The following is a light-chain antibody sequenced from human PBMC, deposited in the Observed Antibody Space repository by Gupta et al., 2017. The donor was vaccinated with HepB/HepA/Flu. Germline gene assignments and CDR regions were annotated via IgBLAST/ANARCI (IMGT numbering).Light chain of an antibody. J-gene: IGLJ1*01. Sequence: QPVLTQPPSVSGAPGQRVTISCPGSRPRIGAGFDVHWYQQLPGTAPNLLICRNNNRPSGVPDRFSGSKSGTSASLAITGLQAEDEAEYYCHSYDSSLSGDVFGTGTNLTVL. CDR2: RNN. CDR1: RPRIGAGFD. V-gene: IGLV1-40*01. CDR3: HSYDSSLSGDV.